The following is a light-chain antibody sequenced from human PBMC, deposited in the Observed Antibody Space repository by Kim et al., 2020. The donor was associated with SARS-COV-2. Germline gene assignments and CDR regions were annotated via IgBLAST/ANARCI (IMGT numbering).Light chain of an antibody. CDR1: QRVSIA. J-gene: IGKJ1*01. CDR2: GAS. Sequence: VSPADRATVSRSARQRVSIALAWYRQKPGQAPRLLIYGASTRATGIPARFSGSVSGTEFSLTISSLQSEDFAVYYCQQYKNWLRTFGQGTKVDIK. V-gene: IGKV3-15*01. CDR3: QQYKNWLRT.